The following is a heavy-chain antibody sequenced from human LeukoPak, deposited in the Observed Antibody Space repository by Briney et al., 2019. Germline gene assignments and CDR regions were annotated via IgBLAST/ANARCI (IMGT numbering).Heavy chain of an antibody. J-gene: IGHJ5*02. CDR1: GGSISSSSHY. Sequence: PSETLSLTCTVSGGSISSSSHYWGWIRQPPGKGLEWIGSIYYSGSTYYNPSLKSRVTISVDTSKNQFSLKLSSVTAADTAVYYCARGPSYYDFWSGYYPFDPWGQGTLVTVSS. CDR3: ARGPSYYDFWSGYYPFDP. D-gene: IGHD3-3*01. V-gene: IGHV4-39*01. CDR2: IYYSGST.